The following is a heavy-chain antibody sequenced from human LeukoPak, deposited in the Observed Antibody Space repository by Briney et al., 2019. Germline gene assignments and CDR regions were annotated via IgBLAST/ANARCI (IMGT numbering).Heavy chain of an antibody. CDR3: AKVTIFGVVIMGGHFDY. D-gene: IGHD3-3*01. Sequence: GGSLRLSCAASGFTVSSNYMSWVRQAPGEGLEWVSAISGSGGSTYYADSVKGRFTISRDNSKNTLYLQMNSLRAEDTAVYYCAKVTIFGVVIMGGHFDYWGQGTLVTVSS. CDR1: GFTVSSNY. V-gene: IGHV3-23*01. J-gene: IGHJ4*02. CDR2: ISGSGGST.